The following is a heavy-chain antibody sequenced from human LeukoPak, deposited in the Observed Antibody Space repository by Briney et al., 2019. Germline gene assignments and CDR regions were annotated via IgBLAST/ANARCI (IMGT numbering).Heavy chain of an antibody. Sequence: GGSLRLSCAASGFTFSSYAMSWVRQAPGKGLEWVSSISSSSSYIYYADSVKGRFTISRDNAKNSLYLQMNSLRAEDTAVYYCASEGQQLVPDAFDIWGQGTMVTVSS. CDR3: ASEGQQLVPDAFDI. J-gene: IGHJ3*02. V-gene: IGHV3-21*01. CDR1: GFTFSSYA. CDR2: ISSSSSYI. D-gene: IGHD6-13*01.